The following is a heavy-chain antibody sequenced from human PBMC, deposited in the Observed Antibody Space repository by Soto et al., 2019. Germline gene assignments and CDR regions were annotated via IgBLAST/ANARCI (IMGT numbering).Heavy chain of an antibody. CDR1: GGTFSSYT. Sequence: QVQLVQSGAEVKKPGSSVKVSCKASGGTFSSYTISWVRQAPGQGLEWMGRIIPILGIANYAQKFQGRVTLTADKSTSTAYLELSSLRSEDTAVYYCAREVGGIAARPGNWFDPWGQGTLVTVSS. J-gene: IGHJ5*02. V-gene: IGHV1-69*08. D-gene: IGHD6-6*01. CDR3: AREVGGIAARPGNWFDP. CDR2: IIPILGIA.